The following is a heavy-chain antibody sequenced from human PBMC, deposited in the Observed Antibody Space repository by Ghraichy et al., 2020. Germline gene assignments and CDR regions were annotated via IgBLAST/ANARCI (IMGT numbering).Heavy chain of an antibody. Sequence: ETLRLSCAASGFTVSSNYMSWVRQAPGKGLEWVSVIYSGGSTYYADSVKGRFTISRDNSKNTLYLQMNSLRAEDTAVYYCASSWNTAMDYDYWGQGTLVTVSS. V-gene: IGHV3-66*02. CDR1: GFTVSSNY. J-gene: IGHJ4*02. CDR3: ASSWNTAMDYDY. D-gene: IGHD5-18*01. CDR2: IYSGGST.